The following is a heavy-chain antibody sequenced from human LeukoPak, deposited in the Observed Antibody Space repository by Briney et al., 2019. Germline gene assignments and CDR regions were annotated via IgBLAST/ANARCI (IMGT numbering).Heavy chain of an antibody. CDR1: GGSISSYY. V-gene: IGHV4-59*01. CDR2: IYYSGNT. J-gene: IGHJ4*02. D-gene: IGHD1-26*01. CDR3: ARRKGGSYYGYYFDY. Sequence: PSETLSLTCTVSGGSISSYYWSWIRQPPGKGLEWIGYIYYSGNTNYNPSLKSRVTISIDRFENQFSLRLSSVTAADTAVYYCARRKGGSYYGYYFDYWGQGTLVTVSS.